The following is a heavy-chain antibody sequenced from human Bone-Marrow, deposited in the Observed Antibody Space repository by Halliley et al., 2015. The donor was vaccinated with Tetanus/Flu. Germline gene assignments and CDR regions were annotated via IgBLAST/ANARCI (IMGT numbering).Heavy chain of an antibody. V-gene: IGHV3-15*01. CDR1: GLTFNDAW. D-gene: IGHD6-25*01. J-gene: IGHJ6*02. CDR2: IKTKIDGQTI. CDR3: AADIDGVSAAVRDYFYGMDV. Sequence: SLRLSCVASGLTFNDAWMTWVRQAPGRGLEWIGRIKTKIDGQTIDYAAPVKGRFTISRDDSENRLYLQMNSLKNEDTAVYYCAADIDGVSAAVRDYFYGMDVWGQGTTVTVSS.